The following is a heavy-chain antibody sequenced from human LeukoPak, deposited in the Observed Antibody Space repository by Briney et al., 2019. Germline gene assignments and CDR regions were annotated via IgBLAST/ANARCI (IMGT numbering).Heavy chain of an antibody. CDR3: ARARYSGSYDYDY. J-gene: IGHJ4*02. CDR2: ISSRGSTL. Sequence: GGALRLSRAASRLTFSDYYMSWIRQAAGKGVDGVSYISSRGSTLSYADSGKGRFTISRDNAKHSLYLQMNSLRAEDTAVYYCARARYSGSYDYDYWGQGPLVTVSS. CDR1: RLTFSDYY. D-gene: IGHD1-26*01. V-gene: IGHV3-11*01.